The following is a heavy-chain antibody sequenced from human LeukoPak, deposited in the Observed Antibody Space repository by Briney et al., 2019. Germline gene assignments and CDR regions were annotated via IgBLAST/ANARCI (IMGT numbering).Heavy chain of an antibody. D-gene: IGHD1-14*01. CDR1: GFTFSSYW. CDR2: ISTDGRNT. J-gene: IGHJ4*02. CDR3: TRYNAGFEY. V-gene: IGHV3-74*03. Sequence: GSLRLSCAASGFTFSSYWMHWVRQAPGKGPVWVSRISTDGRNTAYAESVQGRFTTSRDNAKNTLYLQMDGLRVEDTAVYYCTRYNAGFEYWGQGTLVTVSS.